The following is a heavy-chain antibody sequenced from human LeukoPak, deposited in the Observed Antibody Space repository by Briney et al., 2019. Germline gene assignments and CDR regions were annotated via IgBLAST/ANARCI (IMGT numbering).Heavy chain of an antibody. V-gene: IGHV1-2*02. D-gene: IGHD5-24*01. CDR1: GYTFTDYY. CDR2: INPNSGIT. Sequence: ASVKVSCKASGYTFTDYYIHWVRQAPGQGLEWMGWINPNSGITNYAQKFQGRVAMTRDTSITTAYMELSRLRFDDTAVYYCVRDGYNRGRYFDYWGQGTLVTVSS. CDR3: VRDGYNRGRYFDY. J-gene: IGHJ4*02.